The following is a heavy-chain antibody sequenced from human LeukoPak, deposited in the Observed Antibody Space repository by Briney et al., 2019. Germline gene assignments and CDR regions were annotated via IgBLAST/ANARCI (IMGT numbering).Heavy chain of an antibody. CDR3: ARERVEGTGAGSYYHFGMDV. CDR1: GVSITNQS. CDR2: MSYSGSS. D-gene: IGHD3-10*01. J-gene: IGHJ6*02. Sequence: AETLSLTCTVSGVSITNQSWTWIRQPPGKGLEWMGYMSYSGSSNYNPSLNSRGTISVDTSKNQFSLKLTSVTAADTAVYYCARERVEGTGAGSYYHFGMDVWGQGTTVTVSS. V-gene: IGHV4-59*11.